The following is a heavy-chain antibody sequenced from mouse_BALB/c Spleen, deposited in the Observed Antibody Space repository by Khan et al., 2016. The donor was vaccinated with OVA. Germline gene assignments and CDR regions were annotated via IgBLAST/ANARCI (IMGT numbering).Heavy chain of an antibody. D-gene: IGHD2-3*01. Sequence: DVQLVESGGGLVQPGGSRKLSCAASGFTFSGFGMHWVRQAPEKGLEWVAYINSGSTTIYYADTVKGRFTISRETPKNTLFLQMTSLRSEDTAMYYCSRDGYYYFDYWGQGTTLTVSS. CDR1: GFTFSGFG. CDR3: SRDGYYYFDY. CDR2: INSGSTTI. J-gene: IGHJ2*01. V-gene: IGHV5-17*02.